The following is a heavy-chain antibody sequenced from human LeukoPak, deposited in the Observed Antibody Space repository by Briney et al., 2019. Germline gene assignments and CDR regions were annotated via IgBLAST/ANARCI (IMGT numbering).Heavy chain of an antibody. J-gene: IGHJ5*02. V-gene: IGHV3-74*01. Sequence: PGGSLRLSCAASGFTLSNYWMHWVRQAPGKGLVWVSRINSDGSNTNYADSVKGRFTVSRDNAKNTLYLQMNSLRPEDTAVYYCARERIMISNWLYPWGQGTLVTVSS. CDR2: INSDGSNT. D-gene: IGHD3-16*01. CDR3: ARERIMISNWLYP. CDR1: GFTLSNYW.